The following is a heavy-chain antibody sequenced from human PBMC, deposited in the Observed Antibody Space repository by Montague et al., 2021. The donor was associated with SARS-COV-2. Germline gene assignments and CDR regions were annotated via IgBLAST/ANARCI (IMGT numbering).Heavy chain of an antibody. CDR3: ARHRAYAGSFDI. CDR2: VHYTGTT. CDR1: GGSITVSRYD. J-gene: IGHJ3*02. Sequence: SETLSLTCTVSGGSITVSRYDWGWIRQPPGKGLEWIGSVHYTGTTSYNASLKSRLTILVDTSENQFSLKMTSVTASDTAVYYCARHRAYAGSFDIWGQGTMVTVSS. V-gene: IGHV4-39*01.